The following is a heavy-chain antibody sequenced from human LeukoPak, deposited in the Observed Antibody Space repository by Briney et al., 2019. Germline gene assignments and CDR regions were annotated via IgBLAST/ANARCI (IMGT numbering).Heavy chain of an antibody. Sequence: PSETLSLTCAVSGGSISTAHWWNRVRQSPGKGLEWIGEINHSGSTNYNPSLKSRVTISVDTSKSQFSLKLSSVTAADTAVYYCARLNKNDSGSYRFGKKKRGYMDVWGKGTTVTISS. J-gene: IGHJ6*03. CDR2: INHSGST. CDR1: GGSISTAHW. CDR3: ARLNKNDSGSYRFGKKKRGYMDV. V-gene: IGHV4-4*02. D-gene: IGHD3-10*01.